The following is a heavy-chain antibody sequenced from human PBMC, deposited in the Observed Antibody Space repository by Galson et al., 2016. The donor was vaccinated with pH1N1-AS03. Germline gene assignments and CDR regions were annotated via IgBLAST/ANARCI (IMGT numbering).Heavy chain of an antibody. V-gene: IGHV1-18*04. D-gene: IGHD4-17*01. CDR2: ISAYSGDT. CDR3: ARAHYNADYVPDF. J-gene: IGHJ4*02. Sequence: SVKVSCKASGYSFPTYSFSWVRQAPGQGLEWLGWISAYSGDTHYARKFQGRVTLTTDTSTSTAYMELRSLTSDDTAVYYCARAHYNADYVPDFWGQGTLVTVSS. CDR1: GYSFPTYS.